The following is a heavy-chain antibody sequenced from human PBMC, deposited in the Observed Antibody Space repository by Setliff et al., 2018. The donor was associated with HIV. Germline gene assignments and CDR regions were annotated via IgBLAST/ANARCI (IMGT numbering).Heavy chain of an antibody. J-gene: IGHJ4*02. CDR1: GFTFSSYD. CDR3: AREALAAAADSAAFDY. Sequence: GGSLRLSCAASGFTFSSYDMHWVRQATGKGLEWVSAIGTAGDTYYPGSVKGRFTISRENAKNSLYLQMNSLGAGDTAVYYCAREALAAAADSAAFDYWGQGALVTVSS. CDR2: IGTAGDT. D-gene: IGHD6-13*01. V-gene: IGHV3-13*01.